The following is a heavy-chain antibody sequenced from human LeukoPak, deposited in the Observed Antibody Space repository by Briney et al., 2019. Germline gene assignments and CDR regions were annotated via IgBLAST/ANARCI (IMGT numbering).Heavy chain of an antibody. CDR3: AKAPRGCSSTSCYIPFDY. CDR1: GFTFSSYG. D-gene: IGHD2-2*02. CDR2: ISYDGSNK. V-gene: IGHV3-30*18. Sequence: GGSLRLSCAASGFTFSSYGMHWVRQAPGKGLEWVAVISYDGSNKYYADSVKGRFTISRDNSKNTLYLQMNSLRAEDTAVYYCAKAPRGCSSTSCYIPFDYWGQGTLVTVSS. J-gene: IGHJ4*02.